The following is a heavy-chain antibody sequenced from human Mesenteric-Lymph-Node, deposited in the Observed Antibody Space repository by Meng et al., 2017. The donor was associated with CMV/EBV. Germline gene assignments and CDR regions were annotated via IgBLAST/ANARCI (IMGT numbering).Heavy chain of an antibody. CDR3: ASESDREYCTDTSCDYFDY. J-gene: IGHJ4*02. CDR2: IYNSGRT. D-gene: IGHD2-2*01. Sequence: SGSYYWTWIRQPPGKGLEWIGHIYNSGRTEYNPSLKSRVTISLDTSKNQFSLKLNSVTAADAAVYYCASESDREYCTDTSCDYFDYWGQGMLVTVSS. V-gene: IGHV4-61*01. CDR1: SGSYY.